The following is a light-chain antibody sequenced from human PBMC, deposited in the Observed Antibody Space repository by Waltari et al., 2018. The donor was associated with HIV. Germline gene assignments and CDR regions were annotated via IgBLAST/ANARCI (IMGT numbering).Light chain of an antibody. CDR2: DVT. J-gene: IGLJ2*01. CDR3: SSYTDSDTHVI. CDR1: KRDIGS. V-gene: IGLV2-14*03. Sequence: QSALTQPASVSGSPGQSITIACTATKRDIGSVPWYQQHPGKAPRLLIYDVTNRPSGVPSRFSGSKSAYTASLTISGLQAEDEADYYCSSYTDSDTHVIFGGGTRLT.